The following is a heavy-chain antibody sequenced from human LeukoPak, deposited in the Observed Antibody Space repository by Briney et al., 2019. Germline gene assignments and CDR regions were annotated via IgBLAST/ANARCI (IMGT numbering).Heavy chain of an antibody. CDR2: IYTSGST. D-gene: IGHD3-10*01. J-gene: IGHJ4*02. CDR3: ARSPYGSGSRGFDY. V-gene: IGHV4-61*02. Sequence: PSQTLSLTCTVSGGSISSGSYYWSWIRQPAGKGLEWIGRIYTSGSTNYNPSLKSRFTISVDTSENQFSLKLSSVPAADTAVYYCARSPYGSGSRGFDYWGQGTLVTVSS. CDR1: GGSISSGSYY.